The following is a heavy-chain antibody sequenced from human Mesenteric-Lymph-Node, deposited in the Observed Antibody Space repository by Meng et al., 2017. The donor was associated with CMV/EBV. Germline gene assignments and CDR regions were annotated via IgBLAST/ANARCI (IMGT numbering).Heavy chain of an antibody. Sequence: GGSLRLSCAASGFTFSSSWMNWVRQAPGKGLEWVANIKQDGGEKYSVDSVKGRFTISRDNTENSLYLQMNRVRAEDTAVYYCAAYDNGAKTYDYWGQGTLVTVSS. J-gene: IGHJ4*02. V-gene: IGHV3-7*01. D-gene: IGHD4/OR15-4a*01. CDR1: GFTFSSSW. CDR2: IKQDGGEK. CDR3: AAYDNGAKTYDY.